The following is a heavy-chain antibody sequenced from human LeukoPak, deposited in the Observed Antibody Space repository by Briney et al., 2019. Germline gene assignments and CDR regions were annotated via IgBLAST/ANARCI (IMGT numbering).Heavy chain of an antibody. D-gene: IGHD3-10*01. J-gene: IGHJ4*02. CDR3: AKDLPTFLYYYASENGRYRYYFDY. Sequence: GRSLRLSCAASGSTFSSYGMHWVRKAPGKGLEWVAVISYDGSNKYYADSVKGRFTISRDNSKNTLSLQMNSLRAEDTAVYYCAKDLPTFLYYYASENGRYRYYFDYWGQGTLVTVSS. V-gene: IGHV3-30*18. CDR2: ISYDGSNK. CDR1: GSTFSSYG.